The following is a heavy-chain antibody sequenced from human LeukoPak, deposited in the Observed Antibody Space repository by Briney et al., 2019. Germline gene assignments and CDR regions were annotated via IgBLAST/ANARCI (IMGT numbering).Heavy chain of an antibody. V-gene: IGHV4-59*01. CDR3: ARTPLDSSGYYYGYYYYYYMDV. Sequence: SETLSLTCAVYGGSFSSYYWSWIRQPPGKGLEWIGYIYYSGSTNYNPSLKSRVTISVDTSKNQFSLKLSSVTAADTAVYYCARTPLDSSGYYYGYYYYYYMDVWGKGTTVTVSS. CDR2: IYYSGST. D-gene: IGHD3-22*01. CDR1: GGSFSSYY. J-gene: IGHJ6*03.